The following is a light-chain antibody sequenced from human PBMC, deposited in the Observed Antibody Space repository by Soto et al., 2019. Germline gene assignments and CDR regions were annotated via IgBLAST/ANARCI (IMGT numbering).Light chain of an antibody. CDR3: SSYTSSRTVV. Sequence: QSVLTQPASVSGSPGQSITISCTGTSSDFGGYNYVSWYQQHPGKAPKLMIYDVSNRPSGVSNRFSGSKSGNTASLAIPGLQAEDEADYYCSSYTSSRTVVFGGGTKVTVL. J-gene: IGLJ2*01. V-gene: IGLV2-14*01. CDR2: DVS. CDR1: SSDFGGYNY.